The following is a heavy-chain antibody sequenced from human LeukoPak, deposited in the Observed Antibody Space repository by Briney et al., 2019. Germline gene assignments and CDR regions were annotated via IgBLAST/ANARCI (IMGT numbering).Heavy chain of an antibody. Sequence: PGGSLRLSCAASGFTFSDYYMSWIRQAPGKGLEWVSYISSSGSTIYYADSVQGRFTISRDNAKNSLYLQMNSLRAEDTAVYYCARGYYYDSSGYYPFDYWGQGTLVTVSS. CDR1: GFTFSDYY. V-gene: IGHV3-11*01. D-gene: IGHD3-22*01. CDR3: ARGYYYDSSGYYPFDY. CDR2: ISSSGSTI. J-gene: IGHJ4*02.